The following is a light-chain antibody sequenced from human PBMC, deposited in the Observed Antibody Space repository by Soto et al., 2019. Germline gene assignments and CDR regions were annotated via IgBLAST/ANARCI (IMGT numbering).Light chain of an antibody. CDR2: GAS. Sequence: EIVMTQSPATLSVSPGERATLSCRASQSVSSNLAWYQQKPGQAPRLLIYGASTRATGIPARFSGSGSGTEFTLTISSLQSEDFAVYYCQQYNNWPPSITFGQGPRLEMK. CDR1: QSVSSN. CDR3: QQYNNWPPSIT. J-gene: IGKJ5*01. V-gene: IGKV3D-15*01.